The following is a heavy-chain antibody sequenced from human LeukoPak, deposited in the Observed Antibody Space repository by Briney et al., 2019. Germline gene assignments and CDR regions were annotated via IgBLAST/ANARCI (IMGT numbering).Heavy chain of an antibody. V-gene: IGHV3-30*03. Sequence: GGSLRLSCAASGFTFSSYGMHWVRQAPGKGLEWVAVISYDGSNKYYADSVKGRFTISRDNSKNTLYLQMNSLRAEDTAVYYCAWAEGDCYSCRGNNAFDIWGQGTMVTVSS. CDR3: AWAEGDCYSCRGNNAFDI. CDR1: GFTFSSYG. CDR2: ISYDGSNK. J-gene: IGHJ3*02. D-gene: IGHD2-21*02.